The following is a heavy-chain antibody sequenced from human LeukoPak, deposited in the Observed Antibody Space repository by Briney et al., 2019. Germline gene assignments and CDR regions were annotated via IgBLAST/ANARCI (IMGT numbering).Heavy chain of an antibody. CDR1: GYTFTGHY. J-gene: IGHJ4*02. CDR3: MREDSGWYSTHFRIARVQDH. V-gene: IGHV1-2*02. CDR2: INPNNGGT. D-gene: IGHD6-19*01. Sequence: ASVKVSCKASGYTFTGHYLHWVRQAPGQGLAWVGWINPNNGGTNYAQKFQGRVTMTRDTSITTPYMELSRLRFDDMAVYYCMREDSGWYSTHFRIARVQDHWGQGTLVTVSS.